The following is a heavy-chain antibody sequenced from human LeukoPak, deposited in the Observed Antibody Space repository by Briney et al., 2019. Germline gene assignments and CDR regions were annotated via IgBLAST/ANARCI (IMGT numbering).Heavy chain of an antibody. V-gene: IGHV4-59*01. D-gene: IGHD4-23*01. CDR1: GGSISSYY. Sequence: PSETLSLTCTVSGGSISSYYWSWIRQPPGKGLEWIGYIYYSGSTNYNPSLKSRVTISVDTSKNQFSLKLSSVTAADTAVYYCARELYGGNHNWFDPWGREPWSPSPQ. CDR3: ARELYGGNHNWFDP. J-gene: IGHJ5*02. CDR2: IYYSGST.